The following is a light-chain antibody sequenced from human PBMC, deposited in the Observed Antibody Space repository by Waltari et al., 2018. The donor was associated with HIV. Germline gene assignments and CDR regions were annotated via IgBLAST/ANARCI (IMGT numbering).Light chain of an antibody. Sequence: EIVMTQSPITLSLSPGERATLSCRASENIDTNLAWYQQTLGQAPRLLMYGASIRATGIPARFSGSGSGRDFTLTISSLQSEDFVVYYCHQYNEWPRTFGQGTKVEV. CDR3: HQYNEWPRT. J-gene: IGKJ1*01. CDR1: ENIDTN. CDR2: GAS. V-gene: IGKV3-15*01.